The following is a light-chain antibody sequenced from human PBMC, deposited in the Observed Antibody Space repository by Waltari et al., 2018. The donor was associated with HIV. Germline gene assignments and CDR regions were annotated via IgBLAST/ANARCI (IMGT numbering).Light chain of an antibody. V-gene: IGLV3-1*01. CDR2: PDD. CDR3: QAWDSSTVL. CDR1: YLGDKY. Sequence: SHELTQPPSVSVSPGQPASITCSGDYLGDKYASWYQQNPGQSPVLVIYPDDKRPAGVTERCAGSNSGNTATLTITGTQAMDEADYYCQAWDSSTVLCGGGTKLTVL. J-gene: IGLJ2*01.